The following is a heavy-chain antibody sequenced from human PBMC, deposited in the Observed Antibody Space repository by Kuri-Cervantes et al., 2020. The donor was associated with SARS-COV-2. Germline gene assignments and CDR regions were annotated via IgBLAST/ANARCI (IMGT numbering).Heavy chain of an antibody. CDR2: IFHTGSN. Sequence: GSLRLSCTVSGASMSDPMSHYYWNWIRLPPGKGLEWIGYIFHTGSNSQNPSLKRRVTISLDTSKNQFSLSLNSVTPADTAVYYCATKLFGEHWFDPWGQGILVTVSS. V-gene: IGHV4-61*01. CDR1: GASMSDPMSHYY. J-gene: IGHJ5*02. CDR3: ATKLFGEHWFDP. D-gene: IGHD3-10*01.